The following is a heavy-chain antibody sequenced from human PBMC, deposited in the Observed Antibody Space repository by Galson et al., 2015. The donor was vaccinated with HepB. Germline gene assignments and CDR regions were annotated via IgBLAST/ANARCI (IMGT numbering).Heavy chain of an antibody. CDR2: INQDGSEN. CDR1: GFTFSSYW. CDR3: ARDHDNGRYYQGYFEF. J-gene: IGHJ4*02. Sequence: SLRLSCAASGFTFSSYWMSWVRQAPGKGLEWVANINQDGSENYYVDSVKGRFTISRENAKNSLYLQMNSLRAEDTALYYCARDHDNGRYYQGYFEFWGQGTLVTVSS. V-gene: IGHV3-7*03. D-gene: IGHD3-22*01.